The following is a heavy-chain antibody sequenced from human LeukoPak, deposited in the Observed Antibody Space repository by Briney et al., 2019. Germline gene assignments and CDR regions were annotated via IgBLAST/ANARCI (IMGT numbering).Heavy chain of an antibody. D-gene: IGHD5-18*01. CDR3: AKDKLGYSYDDAFDI. J-gene: IGHJ3*02. CDR2: ISYDGSNK. V-gene: IGHV3-30*18. Sequence: GRSLRLSCAASGFTFSSYGMHWVRQAPGKGLEWVAVISYDGSNKYYADSVKGRFTISRDNSKNTLYLQMNSLRAEDTAVYYCAKDKLGYSYDDAFDIWGQGTMVTVSS. CDR1: GFTFSSYG.